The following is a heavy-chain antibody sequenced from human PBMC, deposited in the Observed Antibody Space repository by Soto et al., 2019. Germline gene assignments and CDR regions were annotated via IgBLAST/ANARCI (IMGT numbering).Heavy chain of an antibody. V-gene: IGHV3-33*01. CDR1: GFTFSSYG. Sequence: QVQLVESGGGVVQPGRSLRLSCAASGFTFSSYGMHWVRQAPGKGLEWVAVIWYDGSNKYYADSVKGRFTISRDNSKNTLYLQMNSLRAEDTAVYYCATLPGSCKRHFDYWGQGTLVTVSS. J-gene: IGHJ4*02. CDR2: IWYDGSNK. CDR3: ATLPGSCKRHFDY. D-gene: IGHD3-10*01.